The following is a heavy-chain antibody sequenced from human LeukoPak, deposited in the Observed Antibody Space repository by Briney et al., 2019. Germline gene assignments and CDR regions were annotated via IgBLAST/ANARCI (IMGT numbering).Heavy chain of an antibody. D-gene: IGHD2-15*01. CDR2: INSDGSST. V-gene: IGHV3-74*01. CDR3: AREPRGGRALFDY. Sequence: GGSLRLSCAASGFTFSSYWMHWVRQAPGKGLVWVSRINSDGSSTSYADSVKGRFTISRDNAKNTLYLQMNSLRAEDTAVYYCAREPRGGRALFDYWGQGTLVTVSS. CDR1: GFTFSSYW. J-gene: IGHJ4*02.